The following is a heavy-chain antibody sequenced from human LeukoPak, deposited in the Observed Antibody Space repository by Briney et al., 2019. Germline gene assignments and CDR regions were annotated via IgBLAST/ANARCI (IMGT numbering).Heavy chain of an antibody. D-gene: IGHD3-9*01. CDR2: IYYSGSAGGT. CDR1: GDSINSGGSY. V-gene: IGHV4-39*01. Sequence: SETLSLTCSVSGDSINSGGSYWAWIRQPPGKGLEWIGTIYYSGSAGGTYYNPSLKSRVTISVDTSKNQSSLNLSSVTAADTAIYYCARHLYDKTGRPLDSWGQGTLVTVSS. J-gene: IGHJ4*02. CDR3: ARHLYDKTGRPLDS.